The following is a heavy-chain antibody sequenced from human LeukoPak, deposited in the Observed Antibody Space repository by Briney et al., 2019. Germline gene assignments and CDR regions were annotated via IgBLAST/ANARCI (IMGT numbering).Heavy chain of an antibody. CDR1: GFTFSSYW. CDR3: AKAYHDSGCLIDY. V-gene: IGHV3-23*01. Sequence: GGSLRLSCAASGFTFSSYWMHWVRQAPGKGLEWVAAIRGNGATTHYADSVKGRFTISRDNSKNTLYLQMNSLRAEDTAVYYCAKAYHDSGCLIDYWGQGTLVTVSS. D-gene: IGHD6-19*01. CDR2: IRGNGATT. J-gene: IGHJ4*02.